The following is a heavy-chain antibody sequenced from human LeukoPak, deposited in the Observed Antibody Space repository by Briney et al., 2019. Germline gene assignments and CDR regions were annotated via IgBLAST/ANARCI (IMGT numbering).Heavy chain of an antibody. V-gene: IGHV1-69*04. Sequence: ASVKVSCKASGGTFSSYAISWVRQAPGQGLEWMGRIIPILGIANYAQKFQGRVTITADKSTSTAYMERSSLRSEDTAVYYCARTHYDSEYYFDYWGQGTLVTVSS. CDR1: GGTFSSYA. J-gene: IGHJ4*02. CDR2: IIPILGIA. D-gene: IGHD3-22*01. CDR3: ARTHYDSEYYFDY.